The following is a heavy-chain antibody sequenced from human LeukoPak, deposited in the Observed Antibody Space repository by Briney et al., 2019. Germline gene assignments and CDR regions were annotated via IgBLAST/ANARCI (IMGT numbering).Heavy chain of an antibody. CDR2: INPNSGGT. CDR3: ARDWGDTAMVQPYDY. J-gene: IGHJ4*02. D-gene: IGHD5-18*01. V-gene: IGHV1-2*02. Sequence: ASVKVSCKASGYTFTGYYMHWVRQAPGQGLEWMGWINPNSGGTNYAQKFQGRVTMTRDTSISTAYMELSRLRSDDTAVYYCARDWGDTAMVQPYDYWGQGTLVTASS. CDR1: GYTFTGYY.